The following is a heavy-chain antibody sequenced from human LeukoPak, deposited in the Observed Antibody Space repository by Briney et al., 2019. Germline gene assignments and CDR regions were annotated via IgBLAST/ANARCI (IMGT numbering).Heavy chain of an antibody. Sequence: GGSLRLSCAASGFTVSSNYMSWVRQAPGKGLEWVSVIYSGGSTYYADSVKGRFTISRDNSKNTLYLQMNSLRAEDTAVYYCASLIDMTTRTWYYYYGMDVWGQGTTVTVSS. CDR3: ASLIDMTTRTWYYYYGMDV. V-gene: IGHV3-53*01. D-gene: IGHD4-11*01. CDR2: IYSGGST. J-gene: IGHJ6*02. CDR1: GFTVSSNY.